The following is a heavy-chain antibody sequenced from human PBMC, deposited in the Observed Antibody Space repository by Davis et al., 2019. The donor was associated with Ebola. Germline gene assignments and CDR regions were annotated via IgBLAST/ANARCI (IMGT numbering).Heavy chain of an antibody. CDR3: AGEWIQLWPDDAFDI. CDR2: FDPEDGET. V-gene: IGHV1-24*01. D-gene: IGHD5-18*01. J-gene: IGHJ3*02. Sequence: ASVKVSCKVSGYTLTELSMHWVRQAPGKGLEWMGGFDPEDGETIYAQKFQGRVTMTEDTSTDTAYMELSSLRSEDTAVYYCAGEWIQLWPDDAFDIWGQGTMVTVSS. CDR1: GYTLTELS.